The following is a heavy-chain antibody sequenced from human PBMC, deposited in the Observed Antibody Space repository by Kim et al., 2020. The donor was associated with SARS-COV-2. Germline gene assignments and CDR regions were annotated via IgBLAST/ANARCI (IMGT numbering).Heavy chain of an antibody. CDR2: TSYDGSAK. V-gene: IGHV3-30*18. J-gene: IGHJ4*02. CDR3: AQERVGGNSWWGPFDY. Sequence: GGSLRLSCAASGFTFGSYGMHWVRQAPAKGLEWVAVTSYDGSAKYYADSVKGRFTISRDNSKNTLYLQMNSLRAEDTAVYYCAQERVGGNSWWGPFDYWGQGTLVTVSS. D-gene: IGHD6-13*01. CDR1: GFTFGSYG.